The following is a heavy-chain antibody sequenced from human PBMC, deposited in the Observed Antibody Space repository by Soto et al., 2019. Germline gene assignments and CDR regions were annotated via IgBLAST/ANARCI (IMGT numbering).Heavy chain of an antibody. CDR2: ISAYNGNT. J-gene: IGHJ6*02. CDR3: ARDPGEQQLYYGMDV. V-gene: IGHV1-18*01. Sequence: ASVKVSCKASGYTFTSYGISWVRQAPGQGLEWMGWISAYNGNTNYAQKLQGRVTMTTDTSTSTAYMELRSLRSDDTAVYYCARDPGEQQLYYGMDVWGQGTTVTVSS. D-gene: IGHD6-13*01. CDR1: GYTFTSYG.